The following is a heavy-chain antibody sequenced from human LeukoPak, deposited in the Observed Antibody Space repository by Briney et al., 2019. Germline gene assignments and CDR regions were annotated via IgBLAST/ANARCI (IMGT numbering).Heavy chain of an antibody. CDR1: GGSFSGYY. CDR2: INPSRNT. D-gene: IGHD6-13*01. CDR3: ARKRGYSSSWYIGYYYMDV. Sequence: PSETLSLTCAVFGGSFSGYYWNWIRQPPGKGLEWIGQINPSRNTNYNPSLKSRVTISVDTSKNQFSLKLSSVTAADTAVYYCARKRGYSSSWYIGYYYMDVWGKGTTVTVSS. J-gene: IGHJ6*03. V-gene: IGHV4-34*01.